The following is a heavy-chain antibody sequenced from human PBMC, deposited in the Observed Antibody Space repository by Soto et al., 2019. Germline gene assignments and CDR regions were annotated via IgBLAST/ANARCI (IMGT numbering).Heavy chain of an antibody. CDR2: ISYDGTKT. Sequence: QLQLVESGGGVVQPGRSLRLSCAASGFTFSNYDMHWVRQAPGKGLEWVAGISYDGTKTYYADSVTSRFTVSRDNSKNTLYLQMNSLRVEDTAVYYCARVTGDRYYYYYMDVWGKGTTVTVSS. CDR3: ARVTGDRYYYYYMDV. V-gene: IGHV3-33*05. D-gene: IGHD7-27*01. CDR1: GFTFSNYD. J-gene: IGHJ6*03.